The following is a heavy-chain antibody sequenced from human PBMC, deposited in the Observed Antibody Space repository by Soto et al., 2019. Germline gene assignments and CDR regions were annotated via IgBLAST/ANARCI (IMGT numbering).Heavy chain of an antibody. CDR3: ASEYCSGGSCYYYGMDV. CDR2: IWYDGSNK. Sequence: QVQLVESGGGVVQPGRSLRLSCAASGFTFSSYGMHWVRQAPGKGREWVAVIWYDGSNKYYADSVKGRFTISRDNSKNTLYLQMNSLRAEDTAVYYCASEYCSGGSCYYYGMDVWGQGTTVTVSS. J-gene: IGHJ6*02. D-gene: IGHD2-15*01. CDR1: GFTFSSYG. V-gene: IGHV3-33*01.